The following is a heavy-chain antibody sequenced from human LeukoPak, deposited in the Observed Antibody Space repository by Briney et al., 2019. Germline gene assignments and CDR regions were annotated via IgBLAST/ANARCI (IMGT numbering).Heavy chain of an antibody. CDR1: GFTFSSYS. V-gene: IGHV3-33*01. Sequence: GGSLRLSCAASGFTFSSYSMHWVRQAPGKGLEWVAVIWYDGSNKYYADSVKGRFTISRDNSKNTLYLQMNSLRAEDTAVYYCARGPVAYYYGSGTGGMDVWGKGTTVTVSS. CDR3: ARGPVAYYYGSGTGGMDV. D-gene: IGHD3-10*01. CDR2: IWYDGSNK. J-gene: IGHJ6*04.